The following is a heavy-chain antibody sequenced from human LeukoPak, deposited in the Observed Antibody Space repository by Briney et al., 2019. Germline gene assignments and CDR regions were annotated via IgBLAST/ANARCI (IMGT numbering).Heavy chain of an antibody. V-gene: IGHV3-7*01. CDR2: IKQHGSEK. Sequence: GGSLRFSCEASGFTFNSYWMSWVRQAPGKGLEWVANIKQHGSEKYYVDSVKGRFTISRDNAKNSLYLQMNSLRAEDTAVYYCARAPFYDILTGYFFDYWGQGTLVTVSS. CDR1: GFTFNSYW. D-gene: IGHD3-9*01. CDR3: ARAPFYDILTGYFFDY. J-gene: IGHJ4*02.